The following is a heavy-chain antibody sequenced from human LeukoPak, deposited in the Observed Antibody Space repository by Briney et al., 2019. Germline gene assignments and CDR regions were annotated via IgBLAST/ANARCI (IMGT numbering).Heavy chain of an antibody. V-gene: IGHV3-48*04. CDR2: TSSTSSTI. Sequence: PGGSLRLSCAASGFTFTIYSMNWVRQAPGKGLEWVSYTSSTSSTIYYADSVKGRFSTSRDNAKNSLYLQMNSLRAEDTAGYYCARDYYDSSGYYYGGYWGQGTLVTVSS. D-gene: IGHD3-22*01. J-gene: IGHJ4*02. CDR1: GFTFTIYS. CDR3: ARDYYDSSGYYYGGY.